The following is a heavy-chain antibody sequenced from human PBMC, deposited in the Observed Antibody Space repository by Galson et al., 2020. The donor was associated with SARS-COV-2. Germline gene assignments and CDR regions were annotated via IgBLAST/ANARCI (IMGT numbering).Heavy chain of an antibody. J-gene: IGHJ6*03. CDR1: GFTFGDYA. V-gene: IGHV3-49*03. D-gene: IGHD3-22*01. Sequence: GGSLRLSCTASGFTFGDYAMSWFRQAPGKGLEWVGFIRSKAYGGTTEYAASVNGRFTISRDDSKSIAYLQINSLKTEDTAVYYCTRDLGKYYYDSSGYYRSYYYYYYMDVWGKGTTVTVSS. CDR2: IRSKAYGGTT. CDR3: TRDLGKYYYDSSGYYRSYYYYYYMDV.